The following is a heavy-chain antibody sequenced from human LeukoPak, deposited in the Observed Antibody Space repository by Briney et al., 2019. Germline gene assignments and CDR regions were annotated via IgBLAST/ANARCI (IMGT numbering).Heavy chain of an antibody. Sequence: PGGSLRLSCAASGFTFSGSAMHWVRQASGKGLEWVGRIRSKANNYATAYAASVKGRFTISRDDSKNTAYLQMNSLKTEDTAVYYCTPTVTTSGFDYWGQGTLVTVSS. D-gene: IGHD4-17*01. V-gene: IGHV3-73*01. J-gene: IGHJ4*02. CDR3: TPTVTTSGFDY. CDR2: IRSKANNYAT. CDR1: GFTFSGSA.